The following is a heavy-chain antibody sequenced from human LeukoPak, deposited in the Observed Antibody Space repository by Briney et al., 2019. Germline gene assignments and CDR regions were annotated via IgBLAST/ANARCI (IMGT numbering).Heavy chain of an antibody. Sequence: SETLSLTCTVSGGSISSHYWSWIRQPPGKGLEWIGYIYYSGSTNYNPSLKSRVTISVDTSKNQFSLKLSSVTAADTAVYYCARADYDFWSGYYSRGYYYYGMDVWGQGTTVTVSS. D-gene: IGHD3-3*01. J-gene: IGHJ6*02. CDR1: GGSISSHY. CDR3: ARADYDFWSGYYSRGYYYYGMDV. CDR2: IYYSGST. V-gene: IGHV4-59*11.